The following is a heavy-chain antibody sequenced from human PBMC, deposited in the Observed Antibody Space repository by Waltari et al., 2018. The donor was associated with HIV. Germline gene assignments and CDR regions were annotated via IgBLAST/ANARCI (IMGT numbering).Heavy chain of an antibody. Sequence: EVQLVESGGGLVQPGGSLRLSCAVSGLTFSSYWMSWVGQAPGKGLEWVANIKQDGSEKYFVDSVRGRFTISRDNAKNSLYLQMNSLRAEDTAVYYCARDFWGYFDYWGQGTLVTVSS. CDR1: GLTFSSYW. CDR3: ARDFWGYFDY. J-gene: IGHJ4*02. CDR2: IKQDGSEK. V-gene: IGHV3-7*01. D-gene: IGHD3-16*01.